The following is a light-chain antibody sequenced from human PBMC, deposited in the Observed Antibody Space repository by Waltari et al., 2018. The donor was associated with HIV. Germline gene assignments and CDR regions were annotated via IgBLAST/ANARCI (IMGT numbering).Light chain of an antibody. J-gene: IGLJ2*01. V-gene: IGLV1-44*01. CDR3: AAWDDNLNGPV. CDR2: SKT. CDR1: SPPIGSTT. Sequence: QSVLTQPPSASGTPGQRVTIPCYGTSPPIGSTTVSWYPQPPGMAPILLIYSKTQRPSGVPDRCSGSKSGTSASLAISGLQSEDEADYYCAAWDDNLNGPVFGGGTKLTVL.